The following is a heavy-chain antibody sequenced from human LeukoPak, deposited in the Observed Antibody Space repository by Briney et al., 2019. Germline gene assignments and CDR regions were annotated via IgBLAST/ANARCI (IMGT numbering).Heavy chain of an antibody. J-gene: IGHJ4*02. CDR2: ITSSSSHI. CDR3: ATFRTSTTSGSDY. Sequence: GGSLRLSCAASGFTFSSYSMNWVRQAPGKGPEWVSSITSSSSHIYYADSVKGRFTISRDNAKNSLYLHLNSLRAEDTGVYYCATFRTSTTSGSDYWGQGTLVTVSS. D-gene: IGHD2-2*01. CDR1: GFTFSSYS. V-gene: IGHV3-21*01.